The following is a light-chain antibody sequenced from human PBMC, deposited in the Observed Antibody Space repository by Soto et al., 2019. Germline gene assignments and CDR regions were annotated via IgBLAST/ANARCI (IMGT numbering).Light chain of an antibody. J-gene: IGKJ1*01. CDR1: QSVSSSY. CDR2: GAS. CDR3: QLRYNWPPTWT. V-gene: IGKV3D-20*02. Sequence: EIVMTQSPATLSVSPGERATLSCRASQSVSSSYLAWYQQKPGQAPRLLIYGASSRATGIPARFGGSVSGTDSTLTISSLEPEDFAVYYCQLRYNWPPTWTFGQGTKVDIK.